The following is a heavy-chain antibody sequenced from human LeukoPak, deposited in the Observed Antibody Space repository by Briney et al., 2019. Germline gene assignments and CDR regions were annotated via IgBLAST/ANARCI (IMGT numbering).Heavy chain of an antibody. CDR1: GYTFTSYG. CDR3: ARVVVVAASNWSDP. J-gene: IGHJ5*02. V-gene: IGHV1-18*01. CDR2: ISAYNGNT. Sequence: EASVKVSCKASGYTFTSYGISWVRQAPGQGLEWMGWISAYNGNTNYAQKLQGRVTMTTDTSTSTAYMELRSLRSDDTAVYYCARVVVVAASNWSDPWGQGTLVTVSS. D-gene: IGHD2-15*01.